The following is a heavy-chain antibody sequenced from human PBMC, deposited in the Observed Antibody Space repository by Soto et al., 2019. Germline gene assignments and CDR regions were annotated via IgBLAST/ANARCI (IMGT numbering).Heavy chain of an antibody. Sequence: VQLQQWGAGLLKPSETLSLTCAVYGGSFSGYYWSWIRQRPGQGLEWIGEINHSGSTNYNPSLKSRVTISVDTSHNQFSLKLSSVTAAATAVYYCARATYYYGSGSYPLPDYWCQGTLVTVSS. J-gene: IGHJ4*02. CDR1: GGSFSGYY. V-gene: IGHV4-34*01. CDR2: INHSGST. D-gene: IGHD3-10*01. CDR3: ARATYYYGSGSYPLPDY.